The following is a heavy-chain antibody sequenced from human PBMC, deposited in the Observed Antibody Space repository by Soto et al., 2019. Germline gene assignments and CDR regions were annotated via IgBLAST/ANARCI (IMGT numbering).Heavy chain of an antibody. J-gene: IGHJ6*02. Sequence: QLQLQESGPGLVKPSETLSLTCTVSGGSISSSSYYWGWIRQPPGKGLEWIGSIYYSGSTYYNPSLNSRVTISVDTSKNQFSLKLSSVTAADTAVYYCATHIPPYYYDSSGYYSPPDRYGMDVWGQGTTVTVSS. CDR1: GGSISSSSYY. V-gene: IGHV4-39*01. CDR2: IYYSGST. D-gene: IGHD3-22*01. CDR3: ATHIPPYYYDSSGYYSPPDRYGMDV.